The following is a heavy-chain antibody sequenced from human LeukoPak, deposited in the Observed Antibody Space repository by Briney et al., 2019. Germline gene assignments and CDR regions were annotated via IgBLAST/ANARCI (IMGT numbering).Heavy chain of an antibody. D-gene: IGHD2-2*01. V-gene: IGHV4-30-4*01. CDR1: GGSISSGDYY. CDR2: IYYSGST. J-gene: IGHJ5*02. CDR3: AGIVVPAAMYNWFDP. Sequence: SETLSLTCTVSGGSISSGDYYWSWIRQPPGKGLEWIGYIYYSGSTYYNPSLKSRVTISVDTSKNQFSLKLSSVTAADTAVYYCAGIVVPAAMYNWFDPWGQGPLVTVSS.